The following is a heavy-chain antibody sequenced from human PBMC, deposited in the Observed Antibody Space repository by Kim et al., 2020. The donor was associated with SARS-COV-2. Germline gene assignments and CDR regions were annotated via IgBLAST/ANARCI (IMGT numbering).Heavy chain of an antibody. CDR1: GYTFTSYA. CDR3: AREGVCTGGVCYLAGAYYYYCYMDV. V-gene: IGHV7-4-1*02. CDR2: INTNTGNP. Sequence: ASVKVSCKASGYTFTSYAMNWVRQAPGQGLEWMGWINTNTGNPTYAQGFTGRFVFSLDTSVSTAYLQISSLKAEDTAVYYCAREGVCTGGVCYLAGAYYYYCYMDVWGKGTTVTVSS. J-gene: IGHJ6*03. D-gene: IGHD2-8*02.